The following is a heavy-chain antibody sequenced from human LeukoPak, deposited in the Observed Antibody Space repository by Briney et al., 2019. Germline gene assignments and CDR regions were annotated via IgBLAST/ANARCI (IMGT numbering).Heavy chain of an antibody. J-gene: IGHJ4*02. CDR2: ISYDGSNK. CDR3: ARARREFRDGYLTPVN. D-gene: IGHD5-24*01. V-gene: IGHV3-30-3*01. Sequence: GGSLRLSCAASGFTFSSYAMHWVRQAPGKGLEWVAVISYDGSNKYYADSVKGRFTISRDNSKNTLYLQMNGLRAEDTAVYYCARARREFRDGYLTPVNWGQGTLVTVSS. CDR1: GFTFSSYA.